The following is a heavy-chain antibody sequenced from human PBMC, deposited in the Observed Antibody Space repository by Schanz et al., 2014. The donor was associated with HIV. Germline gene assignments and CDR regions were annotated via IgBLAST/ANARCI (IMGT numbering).Heavy chain of an antibody. CDR3: AKGLTIWLQPPFDY. CDR1: GFSFDNYG. Sequence: QMPLVESGGGVVQPGRSLRLSCAASGFSFDNYGMHWVRQAPGKGLEWVAVISYDGTNKKYEDSVKGRLTISRDNSKNTLYLQVKSLRAEDTAVYYCAKGLTIWLQPPFDYWGQGTLVTVSS. V-gene: IGHV3-30*18. CDR2: ISYDGTNK. D-gene: IGHD5-12*01. J-gene: IGHJ4*02.